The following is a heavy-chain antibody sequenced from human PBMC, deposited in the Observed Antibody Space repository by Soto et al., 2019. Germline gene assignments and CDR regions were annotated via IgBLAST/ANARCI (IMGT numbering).Heavy chain of an antibody. Sequence: SETLSLTCTVSGGSISSGGYYWSWIRQHPGKGLEWIGYIYYSGSTFCNPSLKSQVTMSLDTSKNQFSLNLYSVTAADTAVYYFARRAVMAVTGSLDNWLDPWGQGILVTVSS. J-gene: IGHJ5*02. V-gene: IGHV4-31*01. CDR3: ARRAVMAVTGSLDNWLDP. CDR2: IYYSGST. D-gene: IGHD1-20*01. CDR1: GGSISSGGYY.